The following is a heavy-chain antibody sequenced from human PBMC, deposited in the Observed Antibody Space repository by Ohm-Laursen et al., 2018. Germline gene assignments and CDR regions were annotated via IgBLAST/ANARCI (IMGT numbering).Heavy chain of an antibody. D-gene: IGHD1-26*01. CDR1: GGSISSYY. CDR2: IYYSGST. J-gene: IGHJ4*02. V-gene: IGHV4-59*01. CDR3: ARALGSTSSDY. Sequence: SQTLSLTCAVSGGSISSYYWSWIRQPPGKGLEWIGYIYYSGSTNYNPSLKSRVTISVDTSKNQFSLKLSSVTAADTAVYYCARALGSTSSDYWGQGTLVTVSS.